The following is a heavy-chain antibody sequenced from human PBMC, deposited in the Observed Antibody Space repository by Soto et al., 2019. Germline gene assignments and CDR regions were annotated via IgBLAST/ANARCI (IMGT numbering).Heavy chain of an antibody. CDR3: ARYDFWSGHYDYFEY. D-gene: IGHD3-3*01. Sequence: GGSLRLSCAASGFTFCSYWMSWVRQAKGKGLERVANIKQDGSEKYYVDSVKGRFTISRDNAKNSLYQQMNSLRTEDTVVYYCARYDFWSGHYDYFEYWGQGTLVTVSS. CDR1: GFTFCSYW. CDR2: IKQDGSEK. J-gene: IGHJ4*02. V-gene: IGHV3-7*01.